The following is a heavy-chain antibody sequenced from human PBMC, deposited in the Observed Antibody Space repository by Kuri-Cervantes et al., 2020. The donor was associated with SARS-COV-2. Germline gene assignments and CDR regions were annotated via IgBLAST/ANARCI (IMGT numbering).Heavy chain of an antibody. CDR1: GFTFSTHA. CDR2: LDGNGHMI. D-gene: IGHD1-20*01. V-gene: IGHV3-64D*06. J-gene: IGHJ4*02. Sequence: GGSLRLSCSASGFTFSTHAMHWVRQALGKGLEYVSGLDGNGHMIYYADSVKGRFTISGDNSKGTVYLQMSSLGAEDTALYYCVKDLTGYWAFDYWGQGTLVTVSS. CDR3: VKDLTGYWAFDY.